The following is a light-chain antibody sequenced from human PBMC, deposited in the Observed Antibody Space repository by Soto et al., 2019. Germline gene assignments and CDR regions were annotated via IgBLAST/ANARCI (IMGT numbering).Light chain of an antibody. Sequence: DIVMTQTPLSSPVTLGQPASISCSSSQSLVHSDGNTYLSWPQQRPGQPPRILIYKISNRFFGVPDRFSGSGAGTDFTRKISRVEAEYVRVYYCMQSTQFPWTFGQGPKVEIK. CDR1: QSLVHSDGNTY. J-gene: IGKJ1*01. CDR2: KIS. V-gene: IGKV2-24*01. CDR3: MQSTQFPWT.